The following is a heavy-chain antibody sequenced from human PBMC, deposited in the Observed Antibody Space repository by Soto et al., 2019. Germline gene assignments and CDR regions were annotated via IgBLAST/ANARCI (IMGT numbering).Heavy chain of an antibody. D-gene: IGHD2-21*02. J-gene: IGHJ4*02. V-gene: IGHV1-3*05. Sequence: QVQLVQSGAEEKKPGASVKVSCKASGYTFTSYAMHWVRQAPGQRLEWMGWLNAGNGNTNYSQKFQGRVTITRDTSAITAYMELSSLRSEDTAVYYCARAWVVVTATDYWGQGTLVTVSS. CDR2: LNAGNGNT. CDR3: ARAWVVVTATDY. CDR1: GYTFTSYA.